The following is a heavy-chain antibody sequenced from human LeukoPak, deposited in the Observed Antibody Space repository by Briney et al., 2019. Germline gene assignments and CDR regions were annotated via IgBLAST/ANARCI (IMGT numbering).Heavy chain of an antibody. CDR3: ATGIAAAGMGFDY. D-gene: IGHD6-13*01. Sequence: ASVKVSCKASGYTFTSYAMHWVRQAPGQRLEWMGWINAGNGNTKYSQKFQGRVTITRDTSASTAYMELSSLRSEDTAVYYCATGIAAAGMGFDYWGQGTLVTVSS. V-gene: IGHV1-3*01. CDR1: GYTFTSYA. J-gene: IGHJ4*02. CDR2: INAGNGNT.